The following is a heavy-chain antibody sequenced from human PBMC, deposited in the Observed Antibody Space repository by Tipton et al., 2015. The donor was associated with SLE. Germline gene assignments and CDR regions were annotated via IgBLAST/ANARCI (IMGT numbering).Heavy chain of an antibody. D-gene: IGHD6-19*01. CDR3: ATSHERHSSGCTFDY. V-gene: IGHV4-59*01. CDR2: ISYSGST. Sequence: TLSLTCTVSGGSISRYSWSWIRQPPGKGLEWIGYISYSGSTNYNPSLKSRVTISVDTSKNQFSLKLSSVTAADTAVYYCATSHERHSSGCTFDYWGQGTPVTVSS. CDR1: GGSISRYS. J-gene: IGHJ4*02.